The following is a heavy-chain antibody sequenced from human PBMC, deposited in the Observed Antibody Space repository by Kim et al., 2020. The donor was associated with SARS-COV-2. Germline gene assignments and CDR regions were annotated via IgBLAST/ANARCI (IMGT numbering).Heavy chain of an antibody. Sequence: SETLSLTCTVSGGSISSGSYYWSWIRQPAGKGLVWIGRIYTSGSTNYNPSLKSRVTISVDTSKNQFSLKLSSVTAADTAVYYCARVRLGYFDWLNGMDVWGPGTTRTVSS. CDR1: GGSISSGSYY. CDR2: IYTSGST. CDR3: ARVRLGYFDWLNGMDV. J-gene: IGHJ6*02. D-gene: IGHD3-9*01. V-gene: IGHV4-61*02.